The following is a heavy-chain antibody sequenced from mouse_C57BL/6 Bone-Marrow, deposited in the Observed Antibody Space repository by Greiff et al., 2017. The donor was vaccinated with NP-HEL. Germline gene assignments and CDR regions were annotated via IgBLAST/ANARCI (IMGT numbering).Heavy chain of an antibody. J-gene: IGHJ1*03. V-gene: IGHV2-4*01. D-gene: IGHD2-5*01. CDR3: AKNYDSNYWYFDV. CDR2: IWSGGST. Sequence: VMLVESGPGLVQPSQSLSITCTVSGFSLTSYGVHWVRQPPGKGLEWLGVIWSGGSTDYNAAFISRLSISKDNSKSQVFFKMNSLQADDTAIYYCAKNYDSNYWYFDVWGTGTTVTVSS. CDR1: GFSLTSYG.